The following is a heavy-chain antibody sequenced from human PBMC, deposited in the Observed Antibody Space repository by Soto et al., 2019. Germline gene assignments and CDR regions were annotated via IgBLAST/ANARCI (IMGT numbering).Heavy chain of an antibody. CDR1: GFTFSSYW. CDR3: ARSLLSHYDRSGHIRNWNYGMDV. J-gene: IGHJ6*02. CDR2: INSDGSST. Sequence: PGGSLRLSCAASGFTFSSYWMHWVRQAPGKGQVWVSRINSDGSSTTYTDSVKGRFTISRDNAKNTLYLQMNSLRVEDTAVYYCARSLLSHYDRSGHIRNWNYGMDVWGQGTTVTVSS. V-gene: IGHV3-74*01. D-gene: IGHD3-22*01.